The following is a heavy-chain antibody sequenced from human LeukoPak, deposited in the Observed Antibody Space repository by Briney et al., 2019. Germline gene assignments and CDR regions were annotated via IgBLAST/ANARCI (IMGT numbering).Heavy chain of an antibody. Sequence: GGSLRLSCAASGFTFSSYSMNWVRQAPGKGLEWVSYISSSSTIYYADSVKGRFTISRDNAKNSLYLQMNSLRAEDTAVYYCAREPDFWSGYANFDYWGQGTLVTVSS. CDR1: GFTFSSYS. J-gene: IGHJ4*02. V-gene: IGHV3-48*01. D-gene: IGHD3-3*01. CDR2: ISSSSTI. CDR3: AREPDFWSGYANFDY.